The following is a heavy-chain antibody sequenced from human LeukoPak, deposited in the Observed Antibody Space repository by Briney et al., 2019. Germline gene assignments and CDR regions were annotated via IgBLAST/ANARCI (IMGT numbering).Heavy chain of an antibody. CDR3: ARDLFGIVVVYYYFDY. CDR1: GFTFDDYA. V-gene: IGHV3-9*01. D-gene: IGHD2-2*01. Sequence: PGRSLRLSCAASGFTFDDYAMHWVRQAPGKGLEWVSGISWNSGSIGYADSVKGRFTISRDNSKNTLYLQMNSLRAEDTAVYYCARDLFGIVVVYYYFDYWGQGTLVTVSS. CDR2: ISWNSGSI. J-gene: IGHJ4*02.